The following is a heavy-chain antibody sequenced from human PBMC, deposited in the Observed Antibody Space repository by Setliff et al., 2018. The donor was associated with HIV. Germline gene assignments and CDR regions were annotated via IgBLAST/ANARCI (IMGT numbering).Heavy chain of an antibody. CDR3: ARRGRVAAVDY. CDR2: IWYDGSNK. CDR1: GFTFSSYG. D-gene: IGHD6-13*01. Sequence: QSGGSLRLSCAASGFTFSSYGMHWVRQAPGKGLEWVAVIWYDGSNKYYADSVKGRFTIPRDNSKNTLYLQMNSLRAEDTAVYYCARRGRVAAVDYWGQGTLVTVSS. V-gene: IGHV3-33*01. J-gene: IGHJ4*02.